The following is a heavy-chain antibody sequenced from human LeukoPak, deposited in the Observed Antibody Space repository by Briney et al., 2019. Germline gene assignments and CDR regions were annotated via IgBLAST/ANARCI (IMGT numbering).Heavy chain of an antibody. CDR2: ISRSGSTI. J-gene: IGHJ4*02. D-gene: IGHD4-11*01. Sequence: PGGSLRLSCAASGFTFSSYEVSWVRQAPGKGLEWVSYISRSGSTIYYADSVKGRFTISRDNAKNSLYLQMNSLRAEDTAVYYCAGGGLTVFGYWGQGTPVTVSS. V-gene: IGHV3-48*03. CDR3: AGGGLTVFGY. CDR1: GFTFSSYE.